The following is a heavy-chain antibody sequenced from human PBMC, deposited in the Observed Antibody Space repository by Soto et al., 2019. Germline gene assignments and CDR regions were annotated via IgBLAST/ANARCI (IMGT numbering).Heavy chain of an antibody. CDR3: ARAKYSSGWPTH. Sequence: QVQLQESGPGLVKPSETLSLTCTVSGGSVISDYWSWIRQPPGKGLEWIGYIYSSGSTKYNPSLKSRLTMSVDTSRNQFSLKLRSVTAADTAVYYCARAKYSSGWPTHWGQGTLVTVAS. D-gene: IGHD6-19*01. CDR2: IYSSGST. CDR1: GGSVISDY. V-gene: IGHV4-59*02. J-gene: IGHJ4*02.